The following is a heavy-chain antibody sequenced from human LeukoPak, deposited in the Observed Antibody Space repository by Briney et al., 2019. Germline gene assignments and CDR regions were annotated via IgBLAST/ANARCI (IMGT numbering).Heavy chain of an antibody. Sequence: ASVKVSCQASGYTFTPYGLSWVRQAPGQGLEWLGWICTYDDNIKYAQSPQGRLTLTIDTSTSTAYMELRSLTSDDTAVYYCAREDDTGRYMGDDAFDIWGQGTMVTVCS. V-gene: IGHV1-18*01. CDR1: GYTFTPYG. D-gene: IGHD1-26*01. CDR3: AREDDTGRYMGDDAFDI. J-gene: IGHJ3*02. CDR2: ICTYDDNI.